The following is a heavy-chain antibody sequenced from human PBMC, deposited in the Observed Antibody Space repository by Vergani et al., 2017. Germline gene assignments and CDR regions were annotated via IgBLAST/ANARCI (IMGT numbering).Heavy chain of an antibody. V-gene: IGHV3-21*01. CDR2: ISSSTSYI. D-gene: IGHD3-22*01. CDR1: GFSFSSNS. Sequence: EVQLVESGGGLVKPGGSLRLSCAASGFSFSSNSLNWVRQAPGKGLEWVSSISSSTSYIYYADSVKGRFTISRDNAKNSLYLQMNSLRAEDTAVYYCARLLYYYDSSGPLSDAFDIWGQGTMVTVSS. J-gene: IGHJ3*02. CDR3: ARLLYYYDSSGPLSDAFDI.